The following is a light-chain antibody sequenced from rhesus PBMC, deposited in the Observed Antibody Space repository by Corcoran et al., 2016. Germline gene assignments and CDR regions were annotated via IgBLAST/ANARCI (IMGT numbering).Light chain of an antibody. Sequence: DIQMTQSPSSLSASFGDKVTITCRASQGISTWLAWYQQQPGKALQLLIEKASSLQSGVPSRFSGSGSGTEFTLTIRGLQPQVFATYYWQQCNAPPWTFGQGTRVEIK. CDR1: QGISTW. V-gene: IGKV1-21*01. CDR2: KAS. J-gene: IGKJ1*01. CDR3: QQCNAPPWT.